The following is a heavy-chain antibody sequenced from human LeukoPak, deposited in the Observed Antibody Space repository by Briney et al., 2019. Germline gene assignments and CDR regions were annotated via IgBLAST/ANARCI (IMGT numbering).Heavy chain of an antibody. D-gene: IGHD6-13*01. Sequence: GGSLRLSCAASGFSFSSYWMTWIRQAPGKGLEWVANINLYGSEKYYVDSVEGRFTISRDNAKNSLYLQMNSLRADDTAVYFCARDHGFGYTSPNDYWGQGTLVTVSS. V-gene: IGHV3-7*01. CDR1: GFSFSSYW. J-gene: IGHJ4*02. CDR3: ARDHGFGYTSPNDY. CDR2: INLYGSEK.